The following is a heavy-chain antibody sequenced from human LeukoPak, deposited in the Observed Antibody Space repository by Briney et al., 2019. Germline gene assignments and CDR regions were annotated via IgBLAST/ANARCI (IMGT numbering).Heavy chain of an antibody. D-gene: IGHD3-10*01. CDR2: VSVYGGTT. CDR1: GFTFSSYV. J-gene: IGHJ4*02. Sequence: GGSLRLSCAASGFTFSSYVMSWVRQAPGKGLEWVSTVSVYGGTTYYADSVKGRFTISRDNSKNTLYLQMNSLRPEDAAVYFCAKELHGSGNYAFDYWGQGTLVTVSS. V-gene: IGHV3-23*01. CDR3: AKELHGSGNYAFDY.